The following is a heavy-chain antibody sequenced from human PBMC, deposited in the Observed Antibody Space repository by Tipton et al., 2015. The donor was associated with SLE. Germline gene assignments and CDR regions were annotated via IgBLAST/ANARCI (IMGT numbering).Heavy chain of an antibody. CDR1: GGSISSSSYY. Sequence: TLPLTCTVSGGSISSSSYYWGWIRQPPGKGLEWIGSIYTSGSTNYNPSLKSRVTMSVDTSKNQFSLKLSSVTAADTAVYYCARGGRPFLEWLPYGSDYYYYGMDVWGQGPT. CDR2: IYTSGST. V-gene: IGHV4-39*07. D-gene: IGHD3-3*02. J-gene: IGHJ6*02. CDR3: ARGGRPFLEWLPYGSDYYYYGMDV.